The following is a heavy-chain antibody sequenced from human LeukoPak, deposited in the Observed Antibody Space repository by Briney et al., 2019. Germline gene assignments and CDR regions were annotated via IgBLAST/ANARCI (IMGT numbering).Heavy chain of an antibody. D-gene: IGHD1-26*01. J-gene: IGHJ6*03. Sequence: SETLSLTCTVSGGSISSNSYYWGWIRQPPGKGLEWIGSIYHSGSTYYNPSLKSRVTISVDTSKNQFSLKLSSVTAADTAVYYCARGSPYYYYMDVWGKGTTVTVSS. CDR3: ARGSPYYYYMDV. CDR2: IYHSGST. V-gene: IGHV4-39*07. CDR1: GGSISSNSYY.